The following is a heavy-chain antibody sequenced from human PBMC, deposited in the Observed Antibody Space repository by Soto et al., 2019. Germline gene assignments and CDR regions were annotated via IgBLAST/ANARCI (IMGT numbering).Heavy chain of an antibody. CDR2: IYYSGST. V-gene: IGHV4-59*01. CDR3: ARADYDILTGYKNNWFDP. Sequence: SETLSLTCTVSGGSISSYYWSWIRQPPGKGLEWIGYIYYSGSTNYNPSLKSRVTISVDTSKNQFSLKLSSVTAADTAVYYCARADYDILTGYKNNWFDPWGQGTLVTVSS. D-gene: IGHD3-9*01. J-gene: IGHJ5*02. CDR1: GGSISSYY.